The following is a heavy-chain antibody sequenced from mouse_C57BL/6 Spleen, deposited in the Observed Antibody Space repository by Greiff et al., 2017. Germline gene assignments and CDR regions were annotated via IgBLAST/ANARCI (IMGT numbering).Heavy chain of an antibody. CDR1: GYTFTSYW. V-gene: IGHV1-64*01. J-gene: IGHJ1*03. D-gene: IGHD1-1*01. Sequence: VQLQQPGAELVKPGASVKLSCKASGYTFTSYWMHWVKQRPGPGLEWIGMIHPNSGSTNYNEKFKSKATLTVDKSSSTAYMQLSSLTSEDSAVYYCARSIYYYGSSYPHWYFDVWGTGTTVTVSS. CDR2: IHPNSGST. CDR3: ARSIYYYGSSYPHWYFDV.